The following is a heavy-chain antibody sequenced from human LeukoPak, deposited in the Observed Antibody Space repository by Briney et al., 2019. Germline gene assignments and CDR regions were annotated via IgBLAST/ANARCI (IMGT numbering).Heavy chain of an antibody. J-gene: IGHJ6*02. CDR1: GGSISSYY. V-gene: IGHV4-59*01. D-gene: IGHD3-10*01. CDR3: ARAAKGSGSYMGYYYYYGMDV. Sequence: SETLSLTCTVPGGSISSYYWSWIRQPPGKGLEWIGYIYYSGSTNYNPSLKSRVTISVDTSKNQFSLKLSSVTAADTAVYYCARAAKGSGSYMGYYYYYGMDVWGQGTTATVSS. CDR2: IYYSGST.